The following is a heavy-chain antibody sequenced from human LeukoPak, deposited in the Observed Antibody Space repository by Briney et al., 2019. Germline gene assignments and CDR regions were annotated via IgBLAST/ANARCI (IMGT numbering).Heavy chain of an antibody. CDR3: ARGGLRWSYYFDY. V-gene: IGHV4-34*01. J-gene: IGHJ4*02. CDR2: INHSGST. D-gene: IGHD4-23*01. CDR1: GGSFSGYY. Sequence: ASGTLSLTCAVYGGSFSGYYWSWIRQPPGKGLEWIGEINHSGSTNYNPSLKSRATISVDTSKNQFSLKLSSVTAADTAVYYCARGGLRWSYYFDYWGQGTLVTVSS.